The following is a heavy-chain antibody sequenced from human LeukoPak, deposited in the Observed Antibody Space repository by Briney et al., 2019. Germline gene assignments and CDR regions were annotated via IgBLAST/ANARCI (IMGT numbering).Heavy chain of an antibody. J-gene: IGHJ5*02. CDR2: IKQDGSEK. D-gene: IGHD5-12*01. CDR3: ARVSGYNALGWFDP. V-gene: IGHV3-7*04. Sequence: GGSLRLSCAASRFSFSTYWMSWVRQAPGKGLEWVANIKQDGSEKSYVDSVKGRFTISRDNAKNSLYLEMNSLRAEDTAVYYCARVSGYNALGWFDPWGQGTLVTVSS. CDR1: RFSFSTYW.